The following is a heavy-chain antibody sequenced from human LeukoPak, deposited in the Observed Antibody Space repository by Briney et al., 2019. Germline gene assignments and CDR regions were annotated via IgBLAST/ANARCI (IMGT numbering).Heavy chain of an antibody. CDR1: GGTFSSYA. CDR2: IIPIFGTA. V-gene: IGHV1-69*06. CDR3: ARYCSSTSCYSDAFDI. J-gene: IGHJ3*02. Sequence: SVKVSCKASGGTFSSYAISWVRQAPGQGLEWMGGIIPIFGTANYAQKFQGRVTITADKSTSTAYMELSSLRSEDTAVYYCARYCSSTSCYSDAFDIWGQGTMVTVSS. D-gene: IGHD2-2*01.